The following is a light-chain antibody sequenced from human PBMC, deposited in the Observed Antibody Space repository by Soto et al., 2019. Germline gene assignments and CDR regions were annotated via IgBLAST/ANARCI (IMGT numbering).Light chain of an antibody. CDR3: QQYGSSGT. Sequence: ELVVTQSPCTLSLSPGERATLSCMASQSVSNNYLAWYQQKPGQAPRLLIYGASNRATGIPDRFSGSGSGTDFTLTISRLEPEDFSVYYCQQYGSSGTFGQGTKVDIK. V-gene: IGKV3-20*01. CDR1: QSVSNNY. J-gene: IGKJ1*01. CDR2: GAS.